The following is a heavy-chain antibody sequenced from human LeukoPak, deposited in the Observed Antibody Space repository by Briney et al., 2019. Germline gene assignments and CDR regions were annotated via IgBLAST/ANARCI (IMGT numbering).Heavy chain of an antibody. D-gene: IGHD3-10*01. Sequence: GGSLRLSCAASGFTFSSYAMSWVRQAPGKGLEWVSAISGSGGSTYYADSVKGRFTISRDNSKNTLYLQMNSLRAEDTAVYYCAKAGMVRGVIIRPFDYWGQGTLVTVSS. CDR3: AKAGMVRGVIIRPFDY. CDR1: GFTFSSYA. CDR2: ISGSGGST. V-gene: IGHV3-23*01. J-gene: IGHJ4*02.